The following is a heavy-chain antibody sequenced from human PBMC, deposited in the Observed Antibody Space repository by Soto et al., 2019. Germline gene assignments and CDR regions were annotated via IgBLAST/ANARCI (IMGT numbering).Heavy chain of an antibody. CDR2: ISAHNGNT. D-gene: IGHD1-1*01. Sequence: QVHLVQSGAEVKKPGASVKVSCKGSGYAFTTYGITWVRQAPGQGLEWMGWISAHNGNTNYAQKLQGRVTVTRDTTQSTGYMELRGLRSDDPAVYYCARGRYGDYWGQGALVTVSS. J-gene: IGHJ4*02. CDR3: ARGRYGDY. CDR1: GYAFTTYG. V-gene: IGHV1-18*01.